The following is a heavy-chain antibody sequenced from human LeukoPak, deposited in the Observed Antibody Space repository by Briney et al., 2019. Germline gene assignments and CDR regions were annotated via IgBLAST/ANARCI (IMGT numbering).Heavy chain of an antibody. CDR1: GGSYSGYY. J-gene: IGHJ5*02. CDR3: ARGPPRMKNWFDP. Sequence: SETLSLTCAVYGGSYSGYYGSWIRQPPGKGLEWIGEINHSGSSNDNPSLKSRVTISVDTSKNQFSLKVSSVTAADTAVYYCARGPPRMKNWFDPWGQGTLVTVSS. CDR2: INHSGSS. V-gene: IGHV4-34*01. D-gene: IGHD2-8*01.